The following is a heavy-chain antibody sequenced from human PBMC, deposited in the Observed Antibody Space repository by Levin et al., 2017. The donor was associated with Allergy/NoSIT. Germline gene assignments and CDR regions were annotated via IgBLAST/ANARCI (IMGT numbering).Heavy chain of an antibody. CDR1: ADIFTTNF. D-gene: IGHD5-12*01. CDR3: AAAYGGYPGAFEY. V-gene: IGHV1-46*03. CDR2: IAPTTIGT. Sequence: ASVKVSCKASADIFTTNFVHWVRQAPGQGLEWMGIIAPTTIGTSYSQKFQGRLILTRDTSTSTLYMELSSLRSDDTAVYYCAAAYGGYPGAFEYWGQGTLLTVSS. J-gene: IGHJ4*02.